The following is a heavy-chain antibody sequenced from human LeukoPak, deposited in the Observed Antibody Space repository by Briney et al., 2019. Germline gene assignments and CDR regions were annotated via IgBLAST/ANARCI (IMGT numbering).Heavy chain of an antibody. V-gene: IGHV3-21*04. CDR2: IRNSSTYI. Sequence: PGGSLRLSCSASGFNFNKYSMNWVRQAPGKGLEGVSSIRNSSTYIYYAQSVKGRFTISRDNTKKSLYLRMDSLRVEDTAVYYCARGYTDYDYPFDSWGQGTLVTVSS. J-gene: IGHJ4*02. D-gene: IGHD5-12*01. CDR1: GFNFNKYS. CDR3: ARGYTDYDYPFDS.